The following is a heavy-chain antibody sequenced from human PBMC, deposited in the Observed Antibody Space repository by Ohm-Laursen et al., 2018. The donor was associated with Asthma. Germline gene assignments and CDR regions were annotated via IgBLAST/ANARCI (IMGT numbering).Heavy chain of an antibody. CDR2: INHSGST. D-gene: IGHD2-2*01. Sequence: SQTLSLTCTVSGGSISSGGYYWSWIRQPPGKGLEWIGEINHSGSTNYNPSLKSRVTISVDTSKNQFSLKLSSVTAADTAVYYCARGSYATEGFDYWGQGTLVTVSS. CDR3: ARGSYATEGFDY. J-gene: IGHJ4*02. V-gene: IGHV4-30-2*01. CDR1: GGSISSGGYY.